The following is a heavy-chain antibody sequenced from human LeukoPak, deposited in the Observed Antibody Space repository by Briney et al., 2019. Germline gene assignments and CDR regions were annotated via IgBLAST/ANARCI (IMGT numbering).Heavy chain of an antibody. Sequence: PGRSLRLSCAASGFTFSSYAMHWVRQAPGKGLEWVAIISYDGSNKDYADSAKGRFTISRDNSKNTLNLQMNSLRGEDTAVYYCARDPTTGGYGYYFDYWGQGTLVTVSS. J-gene: IGHJ4*02. CDR3: ARDPTTGGYGYYFDY. CDR1: GFTFSSYA. V-gene: IGHV3-30*04. CDR2: ISYDGSNK. D-gene: IGHD5-18*01.